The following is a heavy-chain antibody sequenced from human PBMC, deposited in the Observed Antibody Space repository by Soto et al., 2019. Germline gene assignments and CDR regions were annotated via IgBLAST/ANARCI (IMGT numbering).Heavy chain of an antibody. CDR1: GFTVSSNY. J-gene: IGHJ3*02. CDR3: ARDLWLGGYSGYDGDAFDI. CDR2: IYSGGST. D-gene: IGHD5-12*01. Sequence: PGGSLRLSCAASGFTVSSNYMSWVRQAPEKGLEWVSVIYSGGSTYYADSVKGRFTISRDNSKNTLYLQMNSLRAEDTAVYYCARDLWLGGYSGYDGDAFDIWGQGTMVTVSS. V-gene: IGHV3-53*01.